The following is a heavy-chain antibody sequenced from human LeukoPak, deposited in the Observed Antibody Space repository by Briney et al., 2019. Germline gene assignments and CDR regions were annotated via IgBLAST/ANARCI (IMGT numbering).Heavy chain of an antibody. CDR3: ARDVASSGYYWD. J-gene: IGHJ4*02. V-gene: IGHV1-46*01. CDR2: INPSGGSA. D-gene: IGHD3-22*01. CDR1: GYTFTSYY. Sequence: ASVKVSCKASGYTFTSYYMHWVRQAPGQGLDWMGIINPSGGSASYAQKFQGRVTMTRDTSTSTVYMEVSSLRSEDTAVYYCARDVASSGYYWDWGQGTLVTVSS.